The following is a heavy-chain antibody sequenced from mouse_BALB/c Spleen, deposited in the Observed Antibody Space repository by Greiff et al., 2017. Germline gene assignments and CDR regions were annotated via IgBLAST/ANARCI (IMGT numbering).Heavy chain of an antibody. D-gene: IGHD2-4*01. CDR2: INSNGGST. J-gene: IGHJ1*01. CDR1: GFTFSSYG. Sequence: EVHLVESGGGLVQPGGSLKLSCAASGFTFSSYGMSWVRQTPDKRLELVATINSNGGSTYYPDSVKGRFTISRDNAKNTLYLQMSSLKSEDTAMYYCARGDYDYFDVWGAGTTVTVSS. V-gene: IGHV5-6-3*01. CDR3: ARGDYDYFDV.